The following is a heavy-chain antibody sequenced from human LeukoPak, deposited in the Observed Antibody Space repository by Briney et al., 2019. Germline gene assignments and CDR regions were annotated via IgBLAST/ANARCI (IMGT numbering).Heavy chain of an antibody. CDR1: GFIFNTYW. V-gene: IGHV3-9*01. Sequence: PGGSLRLSCAASGFIFNTYWMHWVRRAPGKGLQWVSGITRHNAILGYVDSVKGRFTISRDSAKNSLYLQMNSLRPEDTAFYYCARGDILTTRLLDSWGLGTLVTVSS. CDR3: ARGDILTTRLLDS. J-gene: IGHJ4*02. D-gene: IGHD3-9*01. CDR2: ITRHNAIL.